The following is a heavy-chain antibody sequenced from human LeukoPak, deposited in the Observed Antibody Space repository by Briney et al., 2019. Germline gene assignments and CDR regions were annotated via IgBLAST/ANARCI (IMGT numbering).Heavy chain of an antibody. D-gene: IGHD3-10*01. CDR2: IYYSGST. V-gene: IGHV4-59*01. CDR3: AREAYYYGSGSYYRGHYYYYMDV. J-gene: IGHJ6*03. Sequence: SETLSLTCTVSGGSISSYYWSWIRQPPGKGLEWIGYIYYSGSTNYNPSLKSRVTISVDTSKNQLSLKLSSVTAADTAVYYCAREAYYYGSGSYYRGHYYYYMDVWGKGTTVTISS. CDR1: GGSISSYY.